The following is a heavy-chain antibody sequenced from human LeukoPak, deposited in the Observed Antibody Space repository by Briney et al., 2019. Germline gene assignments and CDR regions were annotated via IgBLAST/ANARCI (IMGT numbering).Heavy chain of an antibody. CDR2: FGSAGDT. CDR1: GFPFSAYD. CDR3: VRGALPGDNWYFDL. J-gene: IGHJ2*01. Sequence: GSLRLSCATSGFPFSAYDMHWVRQAPGKGLEWVSAFGSAGDTYYPDAVKGRFTISRDYGKNSLYLQMNSLRPGDTAVYFCVRGALPGDNWYFDLWGRGTLVTVS. V-gene: IGHV3-13*01. D-gene: IGHD5-24*01.